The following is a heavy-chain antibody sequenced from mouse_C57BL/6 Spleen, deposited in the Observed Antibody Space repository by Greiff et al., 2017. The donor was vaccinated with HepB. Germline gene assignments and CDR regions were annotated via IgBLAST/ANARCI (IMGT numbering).Heavy chain of an antibody. V-gene: IGHV1-82*01. CDR3: VRSNSNYPSY. CDR1: GYAFSSSW. J-gene: IGHJ2*01. Sequence: QVQLQQSGPELVKPGASVKISCKASGYAFSSSWMNWVKQRPGKGLEWIGRIYPGDGDTNYNGKFKGKATLTADKSSSTAYMQLSSLTSEDSAVYFCVRSNSNYPSYWGQGTTLTVSS. CDR2: IYPGDGDT. D-gene: IGHD2-5*01.